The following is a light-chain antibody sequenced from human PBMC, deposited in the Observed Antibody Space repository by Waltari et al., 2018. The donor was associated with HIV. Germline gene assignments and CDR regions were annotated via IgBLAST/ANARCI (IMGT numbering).Light chain of an antibody. J-gene: IGLJ2*01. CDR1: TSDFGLYDF. V-gene: IGLV2-14*01. CDR3: TSVTSNYTVI. CDR2: EVF. Sequence: QSALPQPASVSGSPGQSITISCTGSTSDFGLYDFISWYQQHPGEVPRVIIYEVFRRPSGGSSRFSGSKSGNTASLTISWLQTEDEADYYCTSVTSNYTVIFGGGTKVTVL.